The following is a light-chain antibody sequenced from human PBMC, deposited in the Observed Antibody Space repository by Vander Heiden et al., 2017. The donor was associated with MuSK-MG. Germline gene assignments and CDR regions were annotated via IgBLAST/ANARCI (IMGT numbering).Light chain of an antibody. V-gene: IGKV1-33*01. CDR1: QDVSNY. CDR3: RRDYTQAYT. J-gene: IGKJ2*01. CDR2: YAS. Sequence: DIQITQSPSSLSASVGDRVTITCHASQDVSNYLNWPQPKPGKALKLLIYYASNSETPVPSRFSGSGSGTAFTFTIMSLQPEDFAAYYCRRDYTQAYTLGPGTKLEIK.